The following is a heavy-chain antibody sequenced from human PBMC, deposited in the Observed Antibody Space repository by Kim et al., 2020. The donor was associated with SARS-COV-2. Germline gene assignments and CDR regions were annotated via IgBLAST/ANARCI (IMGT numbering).Heavy chain of an antibody. D-gene: IGHD3-9*01. Sequence: RGSLRLSCAASGFTFSTYAMSWVRQAPGKGLEWVSAISGSGGSIYYADSVKGRFTISRDNSKNTLYLQMNSLRAEDTAVYYCAKDYDILTSYSTFDYWGQGTLVTVSS. CDR2: ISGSGGSI. CDR3: AKDYDILTSYSTFDY. CDR1: GFTFSTYA. V-gene: IGHV3-23*01. J-gene: IGHJ4*02.